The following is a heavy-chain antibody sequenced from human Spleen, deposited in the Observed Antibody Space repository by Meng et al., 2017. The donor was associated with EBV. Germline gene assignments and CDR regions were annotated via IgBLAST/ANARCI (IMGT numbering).Heavy chain of an antibody. V-gene: IGHV1-46*01. CDR3: ARDEGVTVTTSV. Sequence: QAQLWQSGVEVKKPGASVKVSCKASGYSFSNYFIHWVRQAPGQGLEWMALFNPSDGSTTYAQKFQGRVTMTRDTSTSTVYMEVSSLRSEDTAVYYCARDEGVTVTTSVWGQGTLVTVSS. CDR1: GYSFSNYF. J-gene: IGHJ4*02. CDR2: FNPSDGST. D-gene: IGHD4-17*01.